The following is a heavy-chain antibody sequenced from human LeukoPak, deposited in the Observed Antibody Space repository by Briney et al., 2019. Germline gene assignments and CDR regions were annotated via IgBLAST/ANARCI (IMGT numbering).Heavy chain of an antibody. Sequence: SVKVSCKASGGTFSSYATSWVRQAPGQGLEWMGGIIPIFGTANYAQKFQGRVTITADESTSTAYMELSSLRSEDTAVYYCARGSPTYYDFWSGYHYYFDYWGQGTLVTVSS. CDR2: IIPIFGTA. V-gene: IGHV1-69*13. J-gene: IGHJ4*02. D-gene: IGHD3-3*01. CDR1: GGTFSSYA. CDR3: ARGSPTYYDFWSGYHYYFDY.